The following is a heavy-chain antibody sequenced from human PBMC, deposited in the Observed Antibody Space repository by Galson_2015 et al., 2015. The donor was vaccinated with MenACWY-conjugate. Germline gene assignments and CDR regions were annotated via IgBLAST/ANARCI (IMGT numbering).Heavy chain of an antibody. V-gene: IGHV3-30-3*01. J-gene: IGHJ4*02. CDR3: AREGNDYDFWSTYYYYFDY. CDR1: GFTFSSYV. Sequence: SLRLSCAASGFTFSSYVMHWVRQAPGKGLEWVAVISEDGNNKNYADSVKGRFTISRDNSKNTLYLQMNTLRAEDTAVYYCAREGNDYDFWSTYYYYFDYWGQGTLVTVS. D-gene: IGHD3-3*01. CDR2: ISEDGNNK.